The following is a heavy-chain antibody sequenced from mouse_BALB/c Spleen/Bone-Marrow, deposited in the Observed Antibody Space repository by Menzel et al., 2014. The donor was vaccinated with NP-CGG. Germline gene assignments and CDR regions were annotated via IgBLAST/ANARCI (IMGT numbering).Heavy chain of an antibody. D-gene: IGHD4-1*01. CDR2: IHPNSGNT. Sequence: QVQLQQSGSVLVRPGASVKLSCKASGCTFTSSWMHWAKQRPGQGLEWIGEIHPNSGNTNYNEKFKGKATLTVDTSSSTACVDLSSLTSEDSAVYYCARSGFDYWGQGTTLTVSS. CDR1: GCTFTSSW. J-gene: IGHJ2*01. V-gene: IGHV1S130*01. CDR3: ARSGFDY.